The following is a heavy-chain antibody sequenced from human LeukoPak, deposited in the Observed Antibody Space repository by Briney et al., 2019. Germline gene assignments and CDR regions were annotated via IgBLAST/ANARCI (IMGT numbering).Heavy chain of an antibody. J-gene: IGHJ4*02. CDR1: GFIFSTYG. D-gene: IGHD1-14*01. CDR3: ATSSPRNYFDH. V-gene: IGHV3-33*01. CDR2: IWYDGSQR. Sequence: PGGSLRLSCVASGFIFSTYGLHWVRQFPGRGLEWVAVIWYDGSQRYYADSVKGRFTISGDDSQNTIYLQMDSLRAEDTAVYYCATSSPRNYFDHWGQGTLVTVSS.